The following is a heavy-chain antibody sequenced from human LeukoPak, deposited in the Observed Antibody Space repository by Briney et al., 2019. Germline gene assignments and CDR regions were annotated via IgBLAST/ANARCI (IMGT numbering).Heavy chain of an antibody. CDR3: ARGPEGWFGELLDV. D-gene: IGHD3-10*01. V-gene: IGHV3-11*04. J-gene: IGHJ6*04. Sequence: GGSLRLSCAASGFTFSDYYMSWIRQAPGKGLEWVSYISSSGSTIYYAGSVKGRFTVSRDNAKNSLYLQMNSLRAEDTAVYYCARGPEGWFGELLDVWGKGTTVTVSS. CDR1: GFTFSDYY. CDR2: ISSSGSTI.